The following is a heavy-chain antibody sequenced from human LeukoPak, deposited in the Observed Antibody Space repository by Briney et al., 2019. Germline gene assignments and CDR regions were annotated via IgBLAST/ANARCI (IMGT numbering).Heavy chain of an antibody. CDR3: ARHNGGYSDYYYGMDV. CDR2: IDPSDSYT. Sequence: GESLKISFKGSGYSFTSYWISWVRQMPGKGLEWMGRIDPSDSYTNYSPSFQGHVTISADKSISTAYLQWSSLKASDTAMYYCARHNGGYSDYYYGMDVWGQGTTVTVSS. J-gene: IGHJ6*02. V-gene: IGHV5-10-1*01. D-gene: IGHD5-12*01. CDR1: GYSFTSYW.